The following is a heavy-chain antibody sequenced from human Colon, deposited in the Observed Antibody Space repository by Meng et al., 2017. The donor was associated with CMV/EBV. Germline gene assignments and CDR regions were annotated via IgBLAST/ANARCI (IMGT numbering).Heavy chain of an antibody. D-gene: IGHD3-10*01. CDR1: GFTFSSYS. Sequence: GGSLRLSCAASGFTFSSYSMNWVRQAPGKGLEWVSSISSSSSYIYYADSVKGRFTISRDNAKNSLYLQMNSLRAEDTAVYYCARDRISYRVYYYYGMDVWGQGTTVTVSS. V-gene: IGHV3-21*01. J-gene: IGHJ6*01. CDR2: ISSSSSYI. CDR3: ARDRISYRVYYYYGMDV.